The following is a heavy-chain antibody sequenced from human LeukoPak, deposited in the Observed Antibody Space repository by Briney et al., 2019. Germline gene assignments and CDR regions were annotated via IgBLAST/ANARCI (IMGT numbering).Heavy chain of an antibody. V-gene: IGHV4-59*01. D-gene: IGHD3-9*01. CDR1: GGSISSYY. CDR3: ASGGDYDILTGYYPTFDY. J-gene: IGHJ4*02. CDR2: IYYSGST. Sequence: SETLSLTCSVSGGSISSYYWSWIRQPPGKGLEWIGYIYYSGSTNYNPSLKSRVTISVDTSKNQFSLKLSSVTAADTAVYYCASGGDYDILTGYYPTFDYWGQGTLVTVSS.